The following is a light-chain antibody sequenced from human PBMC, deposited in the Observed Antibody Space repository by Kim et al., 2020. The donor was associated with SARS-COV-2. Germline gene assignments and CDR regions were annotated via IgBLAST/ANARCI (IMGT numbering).Light chain of an antibody. CDR1: QGINNY. CDR3: HKYDDVPWT. CDR2: AAS. J-gene: IGKJ1*01. Sequence: ASVGNRDTMHCRDSQGINNYLAWYQRNPGIAPKLLINAASGLQPGVPSRFNGSGSGTDFTLTISSLQPEDGSTFYCHKYDDVPWTFGQRTKVEIK. V-gene: IGKV1-27*01.